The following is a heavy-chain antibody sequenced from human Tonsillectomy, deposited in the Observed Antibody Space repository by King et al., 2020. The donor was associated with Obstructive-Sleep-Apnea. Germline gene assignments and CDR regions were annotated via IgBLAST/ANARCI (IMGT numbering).Heavy chain of an antibody. CDR3: ARSNAAPSSSSWYRPPHYFDY. V-gene: IGHV4-38-2*02. J-gene: IGHJ4*02. CDR2: IYHSGST. Sequence: QLQESGPGLVKPSETLSLTCTVSGYSISSGYYWGWIRQPPGKGLEWIGSIYHSGSTYYNPSLKSRVTISVDTSKNQFSLKLSSVTAADTAVYYCARSNAAPSSSSWYRPPHYFDYWGQGTLVTVSS. CDR1: GYSISSGYY. D-gene: IGHD6-13*01.